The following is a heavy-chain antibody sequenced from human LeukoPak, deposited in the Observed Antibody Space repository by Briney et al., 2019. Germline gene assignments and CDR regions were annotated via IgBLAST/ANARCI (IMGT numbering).Heavy chain of an antibody. CDR2: IYTSGST. CDR3: AREVTMVRGVIYGFDY. D-gene: IGHD3-10*01. V-gene: IGHV4-4*07. J-gene: IGHJ4*02. CDR1: GGSISSYY. Sequence: SETLSLTCTVSGGSISSYYWSWIRQPAGKGLEWIGRIYTSGSTNYNPSLKSRVTMSVGTSKNQFSLKLSSVTAADTAVYYCAREVTMVRGVIYGFDYWGQGTLVTVSS.